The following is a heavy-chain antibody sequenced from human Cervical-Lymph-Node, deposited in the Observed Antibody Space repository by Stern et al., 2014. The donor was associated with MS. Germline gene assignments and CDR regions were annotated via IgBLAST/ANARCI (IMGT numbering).Heavy chain of an antibody. Sequence: QVQLQESGPGLVKPSETLSLTCTVSGGSINNYYWSWIRQPPGKGLEWIGYINQDGRTKYNPSLKSRVTISLHTSKKQFSLRLTSVTAADTAVYYCARVDDCSGGTCFSTSWFDPWGQGTLVTVSS. V-gene: IGHV4-59*01. J-gene: IGHJ5*02. CDR3: ARVDDCSGGTCFSTSWFDP. CDR2: INQDGRT. D-gene: IGHD2-15*01. CDR1: GGSINNYY.